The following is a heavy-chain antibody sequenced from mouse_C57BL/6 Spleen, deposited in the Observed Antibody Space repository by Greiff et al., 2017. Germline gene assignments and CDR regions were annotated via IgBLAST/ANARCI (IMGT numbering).Heavy chain of an antibody. V-gene: IGHV5-16*01. Sequence: EVKLMESEGGLVQPGSSMKLSCTASGFTFSDYYMAWVRQVPEKGLEWVANINYDGSSTYYLDSLKSRFIISRDNAKNILYLQMSSLKSEDTATYYCARANWAHYFDYWGQGTTLTVSS. D-gene: IGHD4-1*01. J-gene: IGHJ2*01. CDR3: ARANWAHYFDY. CDR2: INYDGSST. CDR1: GFTFSDYY.